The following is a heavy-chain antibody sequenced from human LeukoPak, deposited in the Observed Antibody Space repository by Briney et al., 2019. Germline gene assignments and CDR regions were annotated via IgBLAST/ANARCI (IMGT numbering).Heavy chain of an antibody. D-gene: IGHD4-17*01. CDR3: TTSADDYGDPTRDDAFDI. CDR2: ISGSGVT. J-gene: IGHJ3*02. Sequence: GGSLRLSCAASGFTFSTSAMTWVRQAPGKGLEWVSGISGSGVTDYADSVKGRFTISRDNSKNTLYLQMNSLKTEDTAVYYCTTSADDYGDPTRDDAFDIWGQGTMVTVSS. V-gene: IGHV3-23*01. CDR1: GFTFSTSA.